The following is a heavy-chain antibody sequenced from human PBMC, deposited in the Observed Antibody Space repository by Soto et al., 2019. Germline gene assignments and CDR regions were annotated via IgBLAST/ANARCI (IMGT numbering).Heavy chain of an antibody. CDR2: ISAYNGNT. D-gene: IGHD3-10*01. CDR1: GYTFTSYG. CDR3: ARVTYYYGSGNSGFDP. Sequence: QVQLVKSGAEVKKPGASVEVSCKASGYTFTSYGISWVRQAPGQGLEWMGWISAYNGNTNYAQKLQGRVTMTTDTSTCSAYMELRSLRSDDTAVYYCARVTYYYGSGNSGFDPWGQGTLVTVSS. V-gene: IGHV1-18*01. J-gene: IGHJ5*02.